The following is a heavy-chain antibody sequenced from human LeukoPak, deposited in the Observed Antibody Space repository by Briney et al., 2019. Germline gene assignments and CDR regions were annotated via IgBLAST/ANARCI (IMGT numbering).Heavy chain of an antibody. V-gene: IGHV4-39*07. D-gene: IGHD2-2*02. CDR1: GGSISGYH. CDR2: IYYSGST. CDR3: ARIPAAIDYYYYYYMDV. Sequence: SETLSLTCNVSGGSISGYHWGWIRQPPGKGLEWIGSIYYSGSTYYNPSLKSRVTISVDTSKNQFSLKLSSVTAADTAVYYCARIPAAIDYYYYYYMDVWGKGTTVTVSS. J-gene: IGHJ6*03.